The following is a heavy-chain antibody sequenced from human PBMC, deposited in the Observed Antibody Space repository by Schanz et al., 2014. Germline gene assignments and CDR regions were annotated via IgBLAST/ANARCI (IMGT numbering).Heavy chain of an antibody. Sequence: ERLVESGGGVVQPGRSLRLSCAASGFAFSSFAMTWVRQAPGRGLEWVSAISGSGGSTYYADSVKGRFTISRDNAKNSLYLEMNSLRAEDTALYYCARDRRNADLDYWGQGTLVTVSS. J-gene: IGHJ4*02. CDR2: ISGSGGST. D-gene: IGHD1-1*01. V-gene: IGHV3-23*04. CDR3: ARDRRNADLDY. CDR1: GFAFSSFA.